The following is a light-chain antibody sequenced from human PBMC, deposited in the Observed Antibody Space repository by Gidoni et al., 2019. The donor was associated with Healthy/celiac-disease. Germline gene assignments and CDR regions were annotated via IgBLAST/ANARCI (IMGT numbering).Light chain of an antibody. J-gene: IGKJ5*01. Sequence: DIQMTQSPSSLSASVGDRVTITCQASQDISNYLNWYQQKPGKAPKLLIYDASNLETGVPSRFSGSGSGTDFTFTISSLQPEDIATYYCQQYDNLHITFGQXTRLEIK. CDR3: QQYDNLHIT. CDR1: QDISNY. V-gene: IGKV1-33*01. CDR2: DAS.